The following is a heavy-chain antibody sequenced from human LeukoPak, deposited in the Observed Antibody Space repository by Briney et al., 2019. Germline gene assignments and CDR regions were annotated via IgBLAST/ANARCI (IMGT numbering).Heavy chain of an antibody. V-gene: IGHV3-33*08. D-gene: IGHD6-19*01. Sequence: GGSLRLSCAASGFSFSSYGMHWVRQAPGKGLEWVAVIGYDGRNKYYADSVKGRFIISRDNSKNTLYLQMNILRAEDTAVYYCARDMEQWLVQDWYFDLWGRGTLVTVSS. J-gene: IGHJ2*01. CDR3: ARDMEQWLVQDWYFDL. CDR1: GFSFSSYG. CDR2: IGYDGRNK.